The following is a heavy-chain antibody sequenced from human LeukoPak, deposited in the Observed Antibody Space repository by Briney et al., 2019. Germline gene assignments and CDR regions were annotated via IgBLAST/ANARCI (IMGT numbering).Heavy chain of an antibody. Sequence: GGSLRLSCAASGSTFSSYSMNWVRQAPGKGLEWVSSISSSSYIYYADSVKGRFTISRDNAKNSLYLQMNSLRAEDTAVYYCASFFIPPDYYDSSGYGLDYWGQGTLVTVSS. CDR1: GSTFSSYS. CDR2: ISSSSYI. J-gene: IGHJ4*02. D-gene: IGHD3-22*01. CDR3: ASFFIPPDYYDSSGYGLDY. V-gene: IGHV3-21*01.